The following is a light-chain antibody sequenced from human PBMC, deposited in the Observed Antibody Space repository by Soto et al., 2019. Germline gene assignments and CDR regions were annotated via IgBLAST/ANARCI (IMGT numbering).Light chain of an antibody. CDR3: QQYNNWPLYT. Sequence: EIVMTQSPATLSVSPGERATLSCRASQSVSSNLAWYQQKPGQAPRLLIYGASTGATGIPARFSGSGFGTEFTLTISSLQSEDFAVYYCQQYNNWPLYTFGQGTKLEIK. CDR2: GAS. CDR1: QSVSSN. V-gene: IGKV3-15*01. J-gene: IGKJ2*01.